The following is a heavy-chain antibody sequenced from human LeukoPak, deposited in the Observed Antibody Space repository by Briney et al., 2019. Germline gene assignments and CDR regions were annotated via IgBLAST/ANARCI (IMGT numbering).Heavy chain of an antibody. CDR3: AKDLYGSGSYQIRLFDY. CDR1: GFTFSSHG. Sequence: PGGSLRLSCAASGFTFSSHGMHGGRQAPGKGLEWVAFIRYDGRNKFYADCVKGRFTISRDNSKNTLYLQMNSLRAEDTAVYYCAKDLYGSGSYQIRLFDYWGQGPLVTVSS. V-gene: IGHV3-30*02. J-gene: IGHJ4*02. CDR2: IRYDGRNK. D-gene: IGHD3-10*01.